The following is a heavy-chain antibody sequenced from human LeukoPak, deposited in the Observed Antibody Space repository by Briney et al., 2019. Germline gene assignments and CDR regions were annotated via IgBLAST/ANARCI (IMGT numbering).Heavy chain of an antibody. CDR3: ARGDWRWLQSEY. Sequence: ASXXVSCKASGYTFTSYDINWVRQATGQGLEWMGWMNPNSGNTGYAQKFQGRVTITRNTSISTAYMELSSLRSEDTAVYYCARGDWRWLQSEYWGQGTLVTVSS. V-gene: IGHV1-8*01. CDR2: MNPNSGNT. D-gene: IGHD5-24*01. J-gene: IGHJ4*02. CDR1: GYTFTSYD.